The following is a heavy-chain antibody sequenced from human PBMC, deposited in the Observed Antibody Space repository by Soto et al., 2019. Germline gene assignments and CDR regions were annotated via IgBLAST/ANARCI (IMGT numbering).Heavy chain of an antibody. CDR1: GGSISSGDYY. Sequence: QVQLQESGPGLVKPSQTLSLTCTVSGGSISSGDYYWSWIRQPPGKGLEWIGYIYYSGSTYYNPSLKSRVYISGDTAQDPFPLKPKSVAAADTAVYYWARGGYSSCWGRKHFCHRGQGTPVTLFS. J-gene: IGHJ1*01. CDR2: IYYSGST. CDR3: ARGGYSSCWGRKHFCH. D-gene: IGHD6-19*01. V-gene: IGHV4-30-4*01.